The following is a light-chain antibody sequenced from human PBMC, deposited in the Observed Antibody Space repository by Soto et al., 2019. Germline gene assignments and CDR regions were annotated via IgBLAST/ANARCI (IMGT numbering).Light chain of an antibody. V-gene: IGKV1-13*02. CDR3: QQFNTYPALT. CDR2: DVS. Sequence: AIQLTQSPSSLSASVGDRVTITCRASQGISSALAWYQQKPGKSPNLLIYDVSSLESGVPSRFSGSGSGTDFTLTISSLQPEDFATHYCQQFNTYPALTFGGGTKV. J-gene: IGKJ4*01. CDR1: QGISSA.